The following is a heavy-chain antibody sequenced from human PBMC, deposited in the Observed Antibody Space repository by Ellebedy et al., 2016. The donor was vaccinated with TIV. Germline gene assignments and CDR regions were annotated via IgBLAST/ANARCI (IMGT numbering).Heavy chain of an antibody. V-gene: IGHV1-3*01. CDR3: ALTGIKLYYYYGMDV. D-gene: IGHD1-14*01. CDR2: INAGNGNT. Sequence: ASVKVSCKASGYTFTSYAMHWVRQAPGQRLEWMGWINAGNGNTKYSQKFQGRVTITTDTSASTAYMELSSLRSEETAVYYCALTGIKLYYYYGMDVWGQGTTVTVSS. CDR1: GYTFTSYA. J-gene: IGHJ6*02.